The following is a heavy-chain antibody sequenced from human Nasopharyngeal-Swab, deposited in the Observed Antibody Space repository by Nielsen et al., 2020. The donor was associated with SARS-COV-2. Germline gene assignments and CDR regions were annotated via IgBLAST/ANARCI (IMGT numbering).Heavy chain of an antibody. CDR2: IIPIFGTA. J-gene: IGHJ6*02. CDR1: GYTFTGYY. D-gene: IGHD6-6*01. CDR3: ARDWYSSSSGAYYGMDV. Sequence: SVKVSCKASGYTFTGYYMHWVRQAPGQGLEWMGGIIPIFGTANYAQKFQGRVTITADESTSTAYMELSSLRSEDTAVYYCARDWYSSSSGAYYGMDVWGQGTTVTVSS. V-gene: IGHV1-69*13.